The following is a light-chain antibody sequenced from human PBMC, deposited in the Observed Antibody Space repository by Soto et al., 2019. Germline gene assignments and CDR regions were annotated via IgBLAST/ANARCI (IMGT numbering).Light chain of an antibody. V-gene: IGLV2-14*01. CDR2: AVS. J-gene: IGLJ1*01. CDR3: SSYTSDSSYV. Sequence: QSALAQPASASGSPGQSITISCTGTSSDVGLYDYVSWYQQHPGKAPQLMIYAVSKRPSGVSNRFSASKSGNTASLFISGLQAEDEADYYCSSYTSDSSYVFGSGTKVTVL. CDR1: SSDVGLYDY.